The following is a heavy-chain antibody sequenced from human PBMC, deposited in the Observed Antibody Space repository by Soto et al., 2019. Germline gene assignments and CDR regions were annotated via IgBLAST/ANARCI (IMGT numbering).Heavy chain of an antibody. Sequence: GGFLRLSCAASGFTFDDYAMHWVRQAPGKGLEWVSGISWNSGSIGYADSVKGRFTISRDNAKNSLYLQMNSLRAEDTALYYCARIYGDYVSYYFDYWGQGTLVTVSS. CDR2: ISWNSGSI. J-gene: IGHJ4*02. CDR3: ARIYGDYVSYYFDY. V-gene: IGHV3-9*01. D-gene: IGHD4-17*01. CDR1: GFTFDDYA.